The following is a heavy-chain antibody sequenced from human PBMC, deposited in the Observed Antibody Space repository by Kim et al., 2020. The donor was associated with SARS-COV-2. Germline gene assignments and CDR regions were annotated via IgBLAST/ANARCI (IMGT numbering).Heavy chain of an antibody. J-gene: IGHJ5*02. CDR1: GFTFSSYS. CDR2: ICSSSSTI. D-gene: IGHD2-15*01. V-gene: IGHV3-48*02. Sequence: GGSLRLSCAASGFTFSSYSMNWVRQAPGKGLEWVSYICSSSSTIYYADSVKGRFTISRDNAKNSLYLQMNSLRDEDTAVYYCSRDPLEGYLVVAATPNWFDPWGQRTLFSVSS. CDR3: SRDPLEGYLVVAATPNWFDP.